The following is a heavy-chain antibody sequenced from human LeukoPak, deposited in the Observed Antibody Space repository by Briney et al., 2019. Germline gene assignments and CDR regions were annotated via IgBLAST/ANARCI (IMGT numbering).Heavy chain of an antibody. D-gene: IGHD2-15*01. CDR2: INPNSGGT. CDR3: ARDEGRYCSGGSCRYPDY. Sequence: GASVKVSCKASGYTFTGYYMHWVRQAPGQGLEWMGWINPNSGGTNYAQKFQGRVTMTRDTSISTAYMELSRLRSDDTAVYYYARDEGRYCSGGSCRYPDYWGQGTLVTVSS. CDR1: GYTFTGYY. J-gene: IGHJ4*02. V-gene: IGHV1-2*02.